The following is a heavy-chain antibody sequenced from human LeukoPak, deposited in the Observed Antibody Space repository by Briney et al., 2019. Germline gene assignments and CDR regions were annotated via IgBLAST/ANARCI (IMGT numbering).Heavy chain of an antibody. D-gene: IGHD5-24*01. V-gene: IGHV4-34*01. Sequence: TSKTLSLTCAVYGESFSDYYWSWIRQPPGKGLEWIGKINHSGSTNYHPSLESRVTISVDTSKSQFSLKLSSVTAADTAVYYCARAVEVATTFHNFYYHMDVWGNGTTVTVSS. J-gene: IGHJ6*03. CDR1: GESFSDYY. CDR2: INHSGST. CDR3: ARAVEVATTFHNFYYHMDV.